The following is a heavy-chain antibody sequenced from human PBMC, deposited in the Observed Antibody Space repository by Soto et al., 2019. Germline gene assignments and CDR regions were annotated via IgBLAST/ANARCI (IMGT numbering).Heavy chain of an antibody. CDR1: GYSFTSYW. CDR2: IDPSDSYT. J-gene: IGHJ5*02. CDR3: ARAPQALLGAPTSRGYSSSWTHVP. D-gene: IGHD6-13*01. V-gene: IGHV5-10-1*01. Sequence: PGESLKISCKGSGYSFTSYWISWVRQMPGKGLEWMGRIDPSDSYTNYSPSFQGHVTISADKSISTAYLQWSSLKASDTAMYYCARAPQALLGAPTSRGYSSSWTHVPWGQGTLVTVSS.